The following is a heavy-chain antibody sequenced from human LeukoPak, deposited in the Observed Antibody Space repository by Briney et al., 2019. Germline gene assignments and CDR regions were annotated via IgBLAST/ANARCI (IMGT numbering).Heavy chain of an antibody. V-gene: IGHV3-74*01. CDR3: ARGEDYGDPY. CDR1: GFTFSSYW. J-gene: IGHJ4*02. D-gene: IGHD4-17*01. Sequence: GGSLRLSCTASGFTFSSYWMHWVRQAPGRGLEGVSRVNTDGSSTTYADFVKGRFTISRDNAKNTLYLQMNSLRVEDTAVYYCARGEDYGDPYWGRGTLVTVSS. CDR2: VNTDGSST.